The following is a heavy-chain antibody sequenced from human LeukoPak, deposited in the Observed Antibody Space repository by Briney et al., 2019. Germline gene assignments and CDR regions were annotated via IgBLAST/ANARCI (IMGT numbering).Heavy chain of an antibody. V-gene: IGHV3-7*01. D-gene: IGHD2-21*02. CDR3: ARYGLTAALDF. CDR1: GFTFSNYW. CDR2: VKQDGSEK. Sequence: GGSLRLSCAASGFTFSNYWLSWVRQAPGRGLEWVANVKQDGSEKYYVESVKGRFTISRDNAKNSLYLQMNSLRAEDTAVYYCARYGLTAALDFWGQGTLVTVSS. J-gene: IGHJ4*02.